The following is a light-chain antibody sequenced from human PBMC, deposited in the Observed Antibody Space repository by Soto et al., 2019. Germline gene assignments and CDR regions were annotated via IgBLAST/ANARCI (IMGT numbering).Light chain of an antibody. Sequence: QPVLTQPPSVSGPPGQRVTISCTGGSSNIGAGYNVHWYQQLPGTAPKLLIYGNSNRPSGVPDRFSGSKSGTSASLAITGLQAEDEADYYCQSYDSSLSGWVFGGGTKLTVL. CDR2: GNS. V-gene: IGLV1-40*01. J-gene: IGLJ3*02. CDR1: SSNIGAGYN. CDR3: QSYDSSLSGWV.